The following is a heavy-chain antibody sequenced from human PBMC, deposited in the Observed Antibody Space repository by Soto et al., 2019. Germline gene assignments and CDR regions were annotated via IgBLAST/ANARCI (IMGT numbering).Heavy chain of an antibody. CDR3: ARLPAYSSPHHAFEI. CDR2: IYPGDSDT. CDR1: GYSFTSYW. Sequence: GESLKISCKGSGYSFTSYWIGWVRQMPGKGLEWMGIIYPGDSDTRYSPSFQGQVTISAEKSISTAYLQWRSLKPSDPAIYYCARLPAYSSPHHAFEIWRQGTMVTASS. J-gene: IGHJ3*02. D-gene: IGHD6-13*01. V-gene: IGHV5-51*01.